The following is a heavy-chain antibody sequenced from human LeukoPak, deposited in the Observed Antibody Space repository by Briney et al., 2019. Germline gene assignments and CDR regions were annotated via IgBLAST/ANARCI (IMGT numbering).Heavy chain of an antibody. V-gene: IGHV4-59*01. J-gene: IGHJ4*02. CDR3: ARDHYDYVWGSFDY. CDR1: GGNINGYF. CDR2: IYDSGTM. D-gene: IGHD3-16*01. Sequence: SETLSLTCSVSGGNINGYFWSWIRQPPGKGLEWIGHIYDSGTMNYNPSLKSRLSLSVDTSKNRFSLRLRSVTPADTAVYYCARDHYDYVWGSFDYWGQGTLVTVSS.